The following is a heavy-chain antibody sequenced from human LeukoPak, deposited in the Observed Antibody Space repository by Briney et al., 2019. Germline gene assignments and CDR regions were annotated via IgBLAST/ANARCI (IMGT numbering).Heavy chain of an antibody. Sequence: ASVKVSCKASGYTFTGYYMHWVRQAPGQGLEWMGWMNPNSGGTNYAQKFQGRVTMTRDTSISTAYMELSRLRSDDTAVYYCARSWRYCSGGSCYPIDYWGQGTQVTVSS. CDR1: GYTFTGYY. J-gene: IGHJ4*02. CDR3: ARSWRYCSGGSCYPIDY. D-gene: IGHD2-15*01. V-gene: IGHV1-2*02. CDR2: MNPNSGGT.